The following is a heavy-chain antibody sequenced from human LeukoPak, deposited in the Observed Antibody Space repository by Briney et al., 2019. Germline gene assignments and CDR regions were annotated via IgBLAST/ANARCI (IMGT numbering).Heavy chain of an antibody. J-gene: IGHJ6*02. Sequence: GRSLRLSCAASGFTFSSYAMHWVRQAPGKGLEWVAVISYDGSNKYYADSVKGRFTISRDNSKSTLYLQMNSLRAEDTAVYYCARKGYSYYAMDVWGQGTTVTVSS. CDR2: ISYDGSNK. V-gene: IGHV3-30*04. CDR1: GFTFSSYA. CDR3: ARKGYSYYAMDV.